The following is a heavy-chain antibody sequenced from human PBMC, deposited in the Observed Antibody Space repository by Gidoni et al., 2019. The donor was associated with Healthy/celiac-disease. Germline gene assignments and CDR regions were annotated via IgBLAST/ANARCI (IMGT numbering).Heavy chain of an antibody. V-gene: IGHV4-34*01. Sequence: QVQLPQWGAGLLQPSETLSLTCAVYGGSFSVYYWSWIRQPPGKGLEWIGEINHSGSTNYNPSLKSRVTISVDTSKNQFSLKLSSVTAADTAVYYCARGPQQRYSGYARLSHWGQGTLVTVSS. CDR2: INHSGST. CDR1: GGSFSVYY. J-gene: IGHJ4*02. CDR3: ARGPQQRYSGYARLSH. D-gene: IGHD5-12*01.